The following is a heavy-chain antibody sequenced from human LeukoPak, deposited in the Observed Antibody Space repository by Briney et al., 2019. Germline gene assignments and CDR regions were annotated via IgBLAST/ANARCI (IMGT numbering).Heavy chain of an antibody. CDR2: IIPIFGTA. CDR1: GGTFSSYA. D-gene: IGHD3-9*01. CDR3: AGYYDILTGPSHDAFDI. V-gene: IGHV1-69*13. Sequence: ASVKVSCKASGGTFSSYAISWVRQAPGQGLEWMGGIIPIFGTANYAQKFQGRVTITADESTSTAYMELSSLRSEDTAVYYCAGYYDILTGPSHDAFDIWGQGTMVTVSS. J-gene: IGHJ3*02.